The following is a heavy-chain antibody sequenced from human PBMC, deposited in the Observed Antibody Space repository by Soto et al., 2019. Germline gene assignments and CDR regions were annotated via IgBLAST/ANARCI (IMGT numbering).Heavy chain of an antibody. CDR3: AKDGMVSEYDSSGYYSY. J-gene: IGHJ4*02. CDR1: GFTFSSYA. Sequence: GGSLRLSCAASGFTFSSYAMSWVRQAPGKGLEWVSAISGSGGSTYYADSVKGRFTISRDNSKNTLYLQMNSLRAEDTAVYYCAKDGMVSEYDSSGYYSYWGQGTLVTVSS. CDR2: ISGSGGST. D-gene: IGHD3-22*01. V-gene: IGHV3-23*01.